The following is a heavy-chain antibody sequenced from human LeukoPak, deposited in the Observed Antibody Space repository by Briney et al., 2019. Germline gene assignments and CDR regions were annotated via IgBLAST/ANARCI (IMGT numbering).Heavy chain of an antibody. V-gene: IGHV3-23*01. CDR1: GFTFSSYA. Sequence: GGSLRLSCAASGFTFSSYAMSWVRQAPGKALEWVSAITGSGGSTYYADSVKGRFTISRDNSKNTLYLQMNNLRAEDTAIYYCYLQPVANNVVVPAATEGGQGTLVTVSS. J-gene: IGHJ4*02. D-gene: IGHD2-2*01. CDR3: YLQPVANNVVVPAATE. CDR2: ITGSGGST.